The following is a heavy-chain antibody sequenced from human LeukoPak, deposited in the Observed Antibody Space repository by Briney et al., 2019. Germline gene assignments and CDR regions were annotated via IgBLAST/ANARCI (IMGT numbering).Heavy chain of an antibody. CDR3: AKDGRYYYYSMDV. Sequence: GRSLSLSCAASGFTIDDYAIHWVRLAPGKGLELVSGISWNSGSIDYADPVKGRFTISRDNAKNSLYLQLNSLRAEDPALYYCAKDGRYYYYSMDVWGKGTTVTVSS. CDR2: ISWNSGSI. V-gene: IGHV3-9*01. CDR1: GFTIDDYA. J-gene: IGHJ6*03.